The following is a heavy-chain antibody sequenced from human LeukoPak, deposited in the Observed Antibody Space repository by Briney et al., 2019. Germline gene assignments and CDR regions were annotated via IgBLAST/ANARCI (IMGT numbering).Heavy chain of an antibody. CDR2: ISSSSSYI. Sequence: PGGSLRLSCAASGFTFSSYSMNWVRQAPGKGLEWVSSISSSSSYIYYADSVKGRFTISRDNAKNSLYLQMNSLRAEDTAVYYCARNPPNRYCSSTSCPFDYWGQGTLVTVSS. CDR1: GFTFSSYS. V-gene: IGHV3-21*01. CDR3: ARNPPNRYCSSTSCPFDY. D-gene: IGHD2-2*01. J-gene: IGHJ4*02.